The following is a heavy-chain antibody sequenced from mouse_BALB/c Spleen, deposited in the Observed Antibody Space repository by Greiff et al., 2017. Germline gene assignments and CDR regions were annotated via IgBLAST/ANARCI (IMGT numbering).Heavy chain of an antibody. CDR2: ISSGGST. CDR1: GFTFSSYA. Sequence: EVMLVESGGGLVKPGGSLKLSCAASGFTFSSYAMSWVRQTPEKRLEWVASISSGGSTYYPDSVKGRFTISRDNARNILYLQMSSLRSEDTAMYYCARVYGNYRYAMDYWGQGTSVTVSS. J-gene: IGHJ4*01. CDR3: ARVYGNYRYAMDY. V-gene: IGHV5-6-5*01. D-gene: IGHD2-1*01.